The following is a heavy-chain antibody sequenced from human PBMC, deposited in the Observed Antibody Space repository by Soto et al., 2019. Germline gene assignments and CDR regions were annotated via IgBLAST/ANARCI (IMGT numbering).Heavy chain of an antibody. CDR3: ARRDIDNWNQGHAFGI. V-gene: IGHV4-39*01. Sequence: SETLSLTCTVSGGSISSSSYYWGWIRQPPGKGLEWIGSIYYNGDTYYNPSLKSQLTISVDTSKKKFSLKLSSVTAADMFVYYCARRDIDNWNQGHAFGIWGQGTMVTVSS. D-gene: IGHD1-20*01. CDR2: IYYNGDT. J-gene: IGHJ3*02. CDR1: GGSISSSSYY.